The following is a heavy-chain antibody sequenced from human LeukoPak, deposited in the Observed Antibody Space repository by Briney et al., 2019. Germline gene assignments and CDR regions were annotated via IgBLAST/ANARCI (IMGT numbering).Heavy chain of an antibody. CDR3: AKSLDAQAVADPFDY. CDR1: GFIFSTYD. D-gene: IGHD6-19*01. J-gene: IGHJ4*02. V-gene: IGHV3-30*18. CDR2: VSYDGSNI. Sequence: GGSLRLSCAASGFIFSTYDMHWVRQAPGKGLEWVAVVSYDGSNIYHAASVQGRFTISRDNSKNTLYLQMNSLRAEDTAVYYCAKSLDAQAVADPFDYWGQGTLVTVSS.